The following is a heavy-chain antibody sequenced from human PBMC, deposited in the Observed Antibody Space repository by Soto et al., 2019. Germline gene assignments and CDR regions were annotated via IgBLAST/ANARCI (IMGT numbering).Heavy chain of an antibody. D-gene: IGHD6-13*01. CDR3: ARQGLDSNSWYGHAFDI. CDR2: IYYSGST. V-gene: IGHV4-39*01. J-gene: IGHJ3*02. Sequence: SETLSLTCTVSGGSISSSSYYWGWIRQPPGKGLEWIGSIYYSGSTYYNPSLKSRVTISVDTSKNQFSLKLSSVTAADTAVYYCARQGLDSNSWYGHAFDIWGQGTMVTVSS. CDR1: GGSISSSSYY.